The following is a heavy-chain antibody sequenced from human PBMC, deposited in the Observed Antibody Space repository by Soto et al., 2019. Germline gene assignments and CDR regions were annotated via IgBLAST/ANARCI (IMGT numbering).Heavy chain of an antibody. CDR1: GYTFTSYG. Sequence: QVQLVQSGAEVKKPGASVKVSCNASGYTFTSYGISWVRQAPGQGLEWMGWISAYNGNTNYAQKLQGRVTMTTDTTTSTDYMELRSLRSDDTAVYYWARATAMVKFYWFDPWGQGTLVTVCS. CDR2: ISAYNGNT. CDR3: ARATAMVKFYWFDP. J-gene: IGHJ5*02. V-gene: IGHV1-18*01. D-gene: IGHD5-18*01.